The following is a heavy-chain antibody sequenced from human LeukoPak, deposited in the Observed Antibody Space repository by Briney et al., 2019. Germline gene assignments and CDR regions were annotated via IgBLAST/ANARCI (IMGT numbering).Heavy chain of an antibody. J-gene: IGHJ4*02. CDR1: GGSISSGGYS. CDR2: IYHSGST. Sequence: SETLSLTCAVSGGSISSGGYSWSWIRQPPGKGLEWIGYIYHSGSTYYNPSLKSRVTISVDRSKNQFSLKLSSVTAADTAVYYCARAPLRPEAAAGRDYYFDYWGQGTLVTVSS. CDR3: ARAPLRPEAAAGRDYYFDY. V-gene: IGHV4-30-2*01. D-gene: IGHD6-13*01.